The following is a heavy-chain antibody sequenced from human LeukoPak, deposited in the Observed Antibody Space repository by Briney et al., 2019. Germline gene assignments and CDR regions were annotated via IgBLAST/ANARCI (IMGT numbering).Heavy chain of an antibody. V-gene: IGHV3-23*01. D-gene: IGHD1-26*01. J-gene: IGHJ4*02. Sequence: PGGSLRLFCAASGFTFSSYAMSWVRQAPGKGLEWVSAIRDSGSSTHYADSVKGRFTTSRDNSKNTLFLQMNSLRAEDTAIYYCAKYGPQDSGSSHFDYWGQGALVTVSS. CDR2: IRDSGSST. CDR3: AKYGPQDSGSSHFDY. CDR1: GFTFSSYA.